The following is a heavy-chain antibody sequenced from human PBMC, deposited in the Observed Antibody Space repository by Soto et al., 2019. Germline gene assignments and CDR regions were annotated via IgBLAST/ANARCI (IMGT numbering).Heavy chain of an antibody. Sequence: EVQLLESGGDLVQPGGSLRLSCAASAFTFSSYGMNWVRKAPGKGLEWVSAISASGGNIYYADSVKGRFTISRDNSKNILYLQMTSLRVEDTALYYCAKETGHRGAYDYWGQGTLVTVSS. V-gene: IGHV3-23*01. CDR3: AKETGHRGAYDY. CDR2: ISASGGNI. CDR1: AFTFSSYG. J-gene: IGHJ4*02. D-gene: IGHD1-26*01.